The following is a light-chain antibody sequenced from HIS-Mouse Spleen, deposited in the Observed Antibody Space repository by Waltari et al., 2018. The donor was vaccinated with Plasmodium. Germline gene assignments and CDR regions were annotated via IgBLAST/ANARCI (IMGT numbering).Light chain of an antibody. V-gene: IGLV3-9*01. J-gene: IGLJ2*01. Sequence: SYELTQPLAASVARGPTARMTFGGNNIGIKNVHWYQQKPGQAPVPVIYRDSNRPSGIPERFSGSNSGNTATLTIGRAQAGDEADYYCQVWDSSTVVFGGGTKLTVL. CDR3: QVWDSSTVV. CDR1: NIGIKN. CDR2: RDS.